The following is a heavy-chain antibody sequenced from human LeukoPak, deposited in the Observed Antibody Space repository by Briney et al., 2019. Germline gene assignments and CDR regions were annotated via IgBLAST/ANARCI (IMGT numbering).Heavy chain of an antibody. D-gene: IGHD1-1*01. J-gene: IGHJ6*02. Sequence: GASVKVSCKASGYTFTSYGISWVRQAPGQGLEWMGWISAYNGNTNYAQKLQGRVIMTTDTSTSTAYMELRSLRSDDTAVYYCARDRALDDYYYGMDVWGQGTTVTVSS. CDR3: ARDRALDDYYYGMDV. CDR1: GYTFTSYG. CDR2: ISAYNGNT. V-gene: IGHV1-18*01.